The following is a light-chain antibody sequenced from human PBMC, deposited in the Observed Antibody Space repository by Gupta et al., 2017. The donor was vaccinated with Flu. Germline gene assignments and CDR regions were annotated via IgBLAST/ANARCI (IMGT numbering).Light chain of an antibody. CDR1: QSITGW. Sequence: PSTLSASVGDRVTITGRASQSITGWLAWYQQKPGKAPKLLIYETSSLETGVPSRFSGSGSGTEFTLTISSLQPDDFATYYCQQDNSTAGTFGQGTKVEIK. V-gene: IGKV1-5*03. CDR2: ETS. J-gene: IGKJ1*01. CDR3: QQDNSTAGT.